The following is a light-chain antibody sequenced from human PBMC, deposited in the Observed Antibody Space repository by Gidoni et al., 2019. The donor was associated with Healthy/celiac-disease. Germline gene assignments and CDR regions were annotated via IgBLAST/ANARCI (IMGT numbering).Light chain of an antibody. CDR2: AAS. Sequence: DIQMTQTPSSLSASVGDRVTITCRASQSISSYLNWYQQTPGKAPKLLIYAASSLQSGVPSSFSGSGSGTDFTLTISSLQPEDFAAYYCQRSYSTFYTFXQXTKLEIK. CDR1: QSISSY. J-gene: IGKJ2*01. V-gene: IGKV1-39*01. CDR3: QRSYSTFYT.